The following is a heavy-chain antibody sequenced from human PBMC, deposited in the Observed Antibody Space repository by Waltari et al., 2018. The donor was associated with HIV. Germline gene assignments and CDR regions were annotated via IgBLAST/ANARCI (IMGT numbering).Heavy chain of an antibody. V-gene: IGHV3-23*01. D-gene: IGHD3-22*01. CDR3: VRVNYAVVVPPSRQWFFDL. CDR1: GYAFGYFA. J-gene: IGHJ2*01. Sequence: ELQLLESGGGLIKPGGSLRLSCAASGYAFGYFAMSWVRQSPGKGLEWVSAISGSVGATFYADSLNGRFTISRDYSKSTLYLQMNSLRDEDTAIYYCVRVNYAVVVPPSRQWFFDLWGRGTLVTVSS. CDR2: ISGSVGAT.